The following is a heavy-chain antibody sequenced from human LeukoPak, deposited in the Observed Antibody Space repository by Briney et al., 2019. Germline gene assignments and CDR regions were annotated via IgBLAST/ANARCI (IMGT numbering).Heavy chain of an antibody. J-gene: IGHJ5*02. Sequence: PGGSLRLSCAASRFTFSSYAMSWVRQAPGKGLEWVSAISGSGGSTYYADSVKGRFTISRDNSKNTLYLQMNSLRAEDTAVYYCAKDPSYYYDSSGYSDNWFDPWGQGTLVTVSS. CDR3: AKDPSYYYDSSGYSDNWFDP. CDR1: RFTFSSYA. D-gene: IGHD3-22*01. V-gene: IGHV3-23*01. CDR2: ISGSGGST.